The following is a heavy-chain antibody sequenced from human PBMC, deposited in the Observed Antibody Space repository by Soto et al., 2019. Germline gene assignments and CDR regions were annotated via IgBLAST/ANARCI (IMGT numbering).Heavy chain of an antibody. Sequence: EVQLVESGGGLVQPGRSLRLSCAASGFTFDDYAMHWVRQAPGKGLEWVSGISWNSGSIGYADSVKGRFTISRDNAKNSLYLQMNSLSAEDTALYYCAKDIVNGLRSWYAYYYYGMDVWGQGTTVTVSS. CDR2: ISWNSGSI. V-gene: IGHV3-9*01. J-gene: IGHJ6*02. CDR1: GFTFDDYA. D-gene: IGHD6-13*01. CDR3: AKDIVNGLRSWYAYYYYGMDV.